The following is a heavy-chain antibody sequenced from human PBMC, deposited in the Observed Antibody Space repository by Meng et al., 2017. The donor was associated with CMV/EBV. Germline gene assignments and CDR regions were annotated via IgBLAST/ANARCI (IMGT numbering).Heavy chain of an antibody. CDR3: ARDCSSTSCWGIWYYGMDV. V-gene: IGHV3-7*01. CDR2: IKQDGSEK. Sequence: GGSLRLSCAASGFTFSSYWMSWVRQAPGKRLEWVANIKQDGSEKYYVDSVKGRFTISRDNAKNSLYLQMNSLRAEDTAVYYCARDCSSTSCWGIWYYGMDVWGQGTTVTVSS. CDR1: GFTFSSYW. J-gene: IGHJ6*02. D-gene: IGHD2-2*01.